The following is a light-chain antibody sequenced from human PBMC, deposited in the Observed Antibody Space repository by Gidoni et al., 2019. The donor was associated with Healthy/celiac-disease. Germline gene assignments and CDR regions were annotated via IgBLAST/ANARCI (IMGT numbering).Light chain of an antibody. Sequence: QSVLPQPPSASGTPGQRVTISCSGSSSNIRSNTVNWYQQLPGTAPKLLIYSNNQRPSGVPDRFSGSKSGTSASLAIRGLQSEDEADYYCAAWDDSLNGRVFGGGTKLTVL. CDR2: SNN. V-gene: IGLV1-44*01. CDR3: AAWDDSLNGRV. J-gene: IGLJ3*02. CDR1: SSNIRSNT.